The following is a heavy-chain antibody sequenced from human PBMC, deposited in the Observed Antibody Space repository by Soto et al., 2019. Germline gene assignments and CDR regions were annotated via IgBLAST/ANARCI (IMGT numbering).Heavy chain of an antibody. D-gene: IGHD1-26*01. CDR3: ARARSRYVDY. CDR2: VFRSGSS. V-gene: IGHV4-61*01. CDR1: GGSMSAGSYF. J-gene: IGHJ4*02. Sequence: SETLSLSFNGFGGSMSAGSYFWSWVRQPPGWGLGWMGYVFRSGSSNYSPSFKSRGTISIDASKNQFSLMLKSVTAADTAVYFCARARSRYVDYWGPGALVTVS.